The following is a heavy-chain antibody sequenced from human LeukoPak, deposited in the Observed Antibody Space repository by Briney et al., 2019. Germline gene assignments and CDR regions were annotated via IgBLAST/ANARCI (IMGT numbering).Heavy chain of an antibody. CDR1: GYSFTTYW. Sequence: GVSLKISCKGSGYSFTTYWIGWVRQVPGKGLEWMGIIYPGDSHTMYSPSFRGQVTMSADKSISTAYLQWSSLKASDTAMYYCARLLGSSSSSWASFDYWGQGTLVTVSS. D-gene: IGHD6-13*01. J-gene: IGHJ4*02. V-gene: IGHV5-51*01. CDR2: IYPGDSHT. CDR3: ARLLGSSSSSWASFDY.